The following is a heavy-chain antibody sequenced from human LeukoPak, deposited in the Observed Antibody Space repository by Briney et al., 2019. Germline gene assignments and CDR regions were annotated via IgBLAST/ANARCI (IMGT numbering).Heavy chain of an antibody. CDR3: ARLAGNYYGLPIDY. CDR2: IYPSDSAT. V-gene: IGHV5-51*01. D-gene: IGHD1-26*01. CDR1: GYSFTNYW. Sequence: GESLKISCKGSGYSFTNYWIGWVRQMPGKGLEWVGIIYPSDSATKYSPSFQGQVTISADKSITTAYLQWSSLKASDTAMYYCARLAGNYYGLPIDYWGQGTLVTVSS. J-gene: IGHJ4*02.